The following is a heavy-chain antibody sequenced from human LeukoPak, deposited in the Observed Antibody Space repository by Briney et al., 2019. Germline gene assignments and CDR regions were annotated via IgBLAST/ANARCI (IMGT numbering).Heavy chain of an antibody. V-gene: IGHV4-39*01. CDR1: GGSISSSSYY. J-gene: IGHJ4*02. CDR3: ARYHYAFWSDY. D-gene: IGHD3-3*01. Sequence: SETLSLTCTVSGGSISSSSYYWGWIRQPPGKGLEWIGTIYYSGSTYYNPSLKSRVTISVDTSKNQFSLKVSSVTAADTAVYYCARYHYAFWSDYWGQGTLVTVSS. CDR2: IYYSGST.